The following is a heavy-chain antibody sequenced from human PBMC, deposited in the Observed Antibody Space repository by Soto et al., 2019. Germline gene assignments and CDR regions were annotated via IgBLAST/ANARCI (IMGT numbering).Heavy chain of an antibody. J-gene: IGHJ3*01. V-gene: IGHV4-59*01. Sequence: QVQLQESGPGLVKPPETLSLTCTVSGGSINSYYWSWIRRPPGKGLEWIGYVDYSGSTNYSPSLRSRVTTSIDTSKNQFSLNLRSAAAADTAVYYCARSPWGYAFDVWSQGTMVTVSS. CDR2: VDYSGST. CDR3: ARSPWGYAFDV. D-gene: IGHD3-16*01. CDR1: GGSINSYY.